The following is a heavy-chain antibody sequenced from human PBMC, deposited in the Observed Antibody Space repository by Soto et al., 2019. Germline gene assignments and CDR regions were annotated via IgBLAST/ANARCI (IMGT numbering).Heavy chain of an antibody. V-gene: IGHV3-7*04. CDR1: GFTFSSYW. J-gene: IGHJ4*02. D-gene: IGHD3-9*01. CDR2: IKQDGSEK. CDR3: ARDRDYDILTGYYDY. Sequence: GGSLRLSCAASGFTFSSYWMSWVRQAPGKGLEWVANIKQDGSEKYYVDSVKGRFTISRDNAKNSLYLQMNSLRAEDTAVYYCARDRDYDILTGYYDYWGQGTLVTVSS.